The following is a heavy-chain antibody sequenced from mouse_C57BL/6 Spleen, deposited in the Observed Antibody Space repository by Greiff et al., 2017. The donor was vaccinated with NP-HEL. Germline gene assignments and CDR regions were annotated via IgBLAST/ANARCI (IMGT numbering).Heavy chain of an antibody. CDR3: ARQNYSNYVGAMDY. J-gene: IGHJ4*01. V-gene: IGHV5-12*01. CDR2: ISNGGGST. CDR1: GFTFSDYY. D-gene: IGHD2-5*01. Sequence: EVQGVESGGGLVQPGGSLKLSCAASGFTFSDYYMYWVRQTPEKRLEWVAYISNGGGSTYYPDTVKGRFTISRDNAKNTLYLQMSRLKSEDTAMYYCARQNYSNYVGAMDYWGQGTSVTVSS.